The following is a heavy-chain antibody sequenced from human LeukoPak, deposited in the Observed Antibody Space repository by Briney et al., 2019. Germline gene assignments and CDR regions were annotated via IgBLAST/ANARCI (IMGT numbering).Heavy chain of an antibody. CDR1: GGTFSSYA. CDR2: IIPIFGTA. V-gene: IGHV1-69*13. Sequence: RRASVKVSCKASGGTFSSYAISWVRQAPGQGLEWMGGIIPIFGTANYAQKFQGRVTITADESTSTAYMELSSLRSEDTAVYYCAREKKTEWTTGAFDMWGQGTVVIVSS. CDR3: AREKKTEWTTGAFDM. D-gene: IGHD3-3*01. J-gene: IGHJ3*02.